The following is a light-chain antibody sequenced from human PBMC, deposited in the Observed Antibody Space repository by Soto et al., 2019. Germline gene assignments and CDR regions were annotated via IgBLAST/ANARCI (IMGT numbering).Light chain of an antibody. CDR2: DVK. CDR3: CSYAGNYKYV. CDR1: SSDVGAYNF. V-gene: IGLV2-11*01. Sequence: HSALTQPRSVSGAPGQSVTISGNGTSSDVGAYNFASWYQQHPGTAPKLMIYDVKKRPSGVPDRFSGSKSGNTASLTISGLQAEDAADYYCCSYAGNYKYVFGSGTTLPVL. J-gene: IGLJ1*01.